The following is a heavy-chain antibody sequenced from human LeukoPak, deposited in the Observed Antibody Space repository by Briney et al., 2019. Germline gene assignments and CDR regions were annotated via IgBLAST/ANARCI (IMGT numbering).Heavy chain of an antibody. CDR2: LHYGGST. V-gene: IGHV4-59*01. CDR3: ARGYSTSWTYYFDY. Sequence: XKXLXXIGHLHYGGSTNYNPSLKSRVTISVDTSKNHFSLKLSSVTAADTAVYYCARGYSTSWTYYFDYWGQGALVTVSS. J-gene: IGHJ4*02. D-gene: IGHD6-13*01.